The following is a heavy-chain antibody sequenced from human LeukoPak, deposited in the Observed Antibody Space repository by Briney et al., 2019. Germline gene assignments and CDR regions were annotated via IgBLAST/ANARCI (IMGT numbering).Heavy chain of an antibody. Sequence: ASVKVSFKSSGYTFTGYYMHWVRQAPGQGLEWMGWINPNSGGTNYAQKFQGRVTMTRDTSISTAYMELIRLRSDDTAVYDCARSLRVFGVVIPPGYWGQGTLVTVSS. J-gene: IGHJ4*02. V-gene: IGHV1-2*02. CDR1: GYTFTGYY. D-gene: IGHD3-3*01. CDR2: INPNSGGT. CDR3: ARSLRVFGVVIPPGY.